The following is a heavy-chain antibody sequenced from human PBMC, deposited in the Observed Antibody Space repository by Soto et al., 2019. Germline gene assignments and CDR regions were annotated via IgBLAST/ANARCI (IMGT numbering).Heavy chain of an antibody. V-gene: IGHV3-74*01. CDR1: GFTFNNYW. CDR3: ARDLGRCSGGTCYSPYGVDI. Sequence: GGSLRLSCAASGFTFNNYWMHWVRQAPGKGLEWVSRINSDGSRTSYADSVKGRFTISRDNAKNTLYLHMNSLRGEDTAVYYCARDLGRCSGGTCYSPYGVDIWGQGTTVTVSS. J-gene: IGHJ6*02. D-gene: IGHD2-15*01. CDR2: INSDGSRT.